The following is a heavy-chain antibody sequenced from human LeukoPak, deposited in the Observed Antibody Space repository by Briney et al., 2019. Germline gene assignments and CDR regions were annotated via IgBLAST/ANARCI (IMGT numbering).Heavy chain of an antibody. D-gene: IGHD5-18*01. Sequence: GESLKISCKGSGYSFTSYWIGWVRQMPGKGLEWMGIIYPGDSDTRYSPSFQGQVTTSADKSISTAYLQWRSLEASDTAMYYCARIPGYSYGYLYYYYMDVWGKGTTVTVSS. J-gene: IGHJ6*03. CDR3: ARIPGYSYGYLYYYYMDV. CDR2: IYPGDSDT. V-gene: IGHV5-51*01. CDR1: GYSFTSYW.